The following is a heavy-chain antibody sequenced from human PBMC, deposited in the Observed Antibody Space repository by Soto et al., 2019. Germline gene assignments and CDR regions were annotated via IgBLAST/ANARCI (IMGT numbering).Heavy chain of an antibody. CDR2: ISYDGSNK. CDR1: GFTFSSYA. J-gene: IGHJ5*02. CDR3: ARDPIVGATMWFSWFDP. D-gene: IGHD1-26*01. V-gene: IGHV3-30-3*01. Sequence: PGGSLRLSCAASGFTFSSYAMHWVRQAPGKGLEWVAVISYDGSNKYYADSVKGRFTISRDNSKNTLYLQMNSLRAEDTAVYYCARDPIVGATMWFSWFDPWGQGTLVTVSS.